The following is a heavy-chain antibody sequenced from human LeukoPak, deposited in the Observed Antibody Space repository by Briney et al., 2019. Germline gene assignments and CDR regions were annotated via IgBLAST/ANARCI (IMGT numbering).Heavy chain of an antibody. D-gene: IGHD3-16*01. V-gene: IGHV3-7*03. J-gene: IGHJ4*01. Sequence: PGGSLRLSCAASGFTFSNYWLNWVRQAPGKGLEWVANIKEDGSEKHYVDSVKGRFTISRDNAKNSLFLQMNSLRAEDTAVYYCARTLRGGGALDYWGHGTLVTVSS. CDR1: GFTFSNYW. CDR3: ARTLRGGGALDY. CDR2: IKEDGSEK.